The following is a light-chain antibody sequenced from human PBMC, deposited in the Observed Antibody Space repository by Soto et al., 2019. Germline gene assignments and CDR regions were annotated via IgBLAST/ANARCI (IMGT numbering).Light chain of an antibody. CDR1: SNNVGDYKF. V-gene: IGLV2-14*01. Sequence: QSVLTQPASVSGSPGQSITISCTGTSNNVGDYKFVAWYQQHPGKAPKLMIYEVTNRPSGVSNRFSGSKSGNTASLTISGLQAEDEADYYCSSYTSSSTRVFGGGTKLTVL. CDR2: EVT. CDR3: SSYTSSSTRV. J-gene: IGLJ3*02.